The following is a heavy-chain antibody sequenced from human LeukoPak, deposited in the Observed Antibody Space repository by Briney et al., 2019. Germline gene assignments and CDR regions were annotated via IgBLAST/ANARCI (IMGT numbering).Heavy chain of an antibody. V-gene: IGHV1-2*02. CDR2: INPNSGGT. Sequence: ASVKVSCKASGYTFTGYYMHWVRQAPGQGLEWMGWINPNSGGTNYAQKFQGRVTMTRDTSISTAYMDLSRLRSDDTAIYYCTRDVTTISPRYYFDYWGQGTLVTVSA. J-gene: IGHJ4*02. CDR1: GYTFTGYY. D-gene: IGHD3-22*01. CDR3: TRDVTTISPRYYFDY.